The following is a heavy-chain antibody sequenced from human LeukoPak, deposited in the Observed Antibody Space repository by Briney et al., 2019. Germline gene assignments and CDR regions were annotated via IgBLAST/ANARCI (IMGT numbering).Heavy chain of an antibody. CDR3: ARDDMVRGVIIY. CDR2: IYYSGST. J-gene: IGHJ4*02. V-gene: IGHV4-59*01. D-gene: IGHD3-10*01. Sequence: SSETLSLTCTVSGGSISSYYWSWIRQPPGKGLEWIGYIYYSGSTNYNPSLKSRVTISVDTSKNQFSLKLSSVTAADTAVYYCARDDMVRGVIIYWGQGTLVTVSS. CDR1: GGSISSYY.